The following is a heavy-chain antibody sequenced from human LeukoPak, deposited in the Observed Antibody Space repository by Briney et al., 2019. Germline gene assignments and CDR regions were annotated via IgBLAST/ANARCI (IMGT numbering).Heavy chain of an antibody. CDR2: INWNGGST. D-gene: IGHD1-26*01. Sequence: GGSLRLSCAASGFTFDDYGMSWVRQAPGKGLEWVSGINWNGGSTGYADSVRGRFTISRDNAKNSLYLQMNSLRAEDTALYYCARLGVGATRDAFDIWGQGTMVTVSS. CDR1: GFTFDDYG. V-gene: IGHV3-20*04. CDR3: ARLGVGATRDAFDI. J-gene: IGHJ3*02.